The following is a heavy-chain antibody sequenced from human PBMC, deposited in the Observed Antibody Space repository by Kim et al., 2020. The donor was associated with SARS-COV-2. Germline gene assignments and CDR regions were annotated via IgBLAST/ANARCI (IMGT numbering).Heavy chain of an antibody. D-gene: IGHD3-22*01. CDR3: ARPTSPESSGYYNYYYYGMGV. CDR2: IIPIFGTA. CDR1: GGTFSSYA. J-gene: IGHJ6*02. Sequence: SVKVSCKASGGTFSSYAISWVRQAPGQGLEWMGGIIPIFGTANYAQKFQGRVTITADESTSTAYIELSSLRSEDTAVYYCARPTSPESSGYYNYYYYGMGVWGQGTTVTVSS. V-gene: IGHV1-69*13.